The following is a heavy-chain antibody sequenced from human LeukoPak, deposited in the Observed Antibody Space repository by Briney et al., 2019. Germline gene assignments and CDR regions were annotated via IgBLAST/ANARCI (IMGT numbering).Heavy chain of an antibody. D-gene: IGHD3-10*01. Sequence: GGSLRLSCAASGFTFSSYGMHWVRQAPGKGLEWVAVIWYDGSNKYYADSVKGRFTISRDNAKNSLYLQMNSLRAEDTAVYYCASRTFTSMVRVRDAFDIWGQGTMVTVSS. V-gene: IGHV3-33*03. CDR2: IWYDGSNK. CDR1: GFTFSSYG. J-gene: IGHJ3*02. CDR3: ASRTFTSMVRVRDAFDI.